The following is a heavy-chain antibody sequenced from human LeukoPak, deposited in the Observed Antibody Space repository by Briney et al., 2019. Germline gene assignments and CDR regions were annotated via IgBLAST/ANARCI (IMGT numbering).Heavy chain of an antibody. Sequence: GSLRLSCAASGFTFSSYAMSWIRQPPGKGLEWIGEINHSGSTNYNPSLKSRVTISVDTSKNQFSLKLSSVTAADTAVYYCARGETSVVTNFDYWGQGTLVTVSS. CDR1: GFTFSSYA. CDR3: ARGETSVVTNFDY. D-gene: IGHD4-23*01. CDR2: INHSGST. J-gene: IGHJ4*02. V-gene: IGHV4-34*01.